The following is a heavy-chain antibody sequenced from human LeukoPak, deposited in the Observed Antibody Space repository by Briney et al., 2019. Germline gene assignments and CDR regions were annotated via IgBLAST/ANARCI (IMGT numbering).Heavy chain of an antibody. CDR2: INPNTGGT. D-gene: IGHD3-3*01. V-gene: IGHV1-2*02. CDR1: GYTFTGYY. Sequence: ASVKVSCKASGYTFTGYYMYWVRQAPGQGLEWMGFINPNTGGTIYAQKFQARVTMTRDTSISTAYMELRGLISDGTAVYYCARRYDFWSGYPTAFDYWGQGTLVTVSS. CDR3: ARRYDFWSGYPTAFDY. J-gene: IGHJ4*02.